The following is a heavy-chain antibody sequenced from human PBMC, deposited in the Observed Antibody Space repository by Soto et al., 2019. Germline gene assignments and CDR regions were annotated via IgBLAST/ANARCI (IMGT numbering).Heavy chain of an antibody. CDR1: GFTFSSYW. D-gene: IGHD3-3*02. CDR2: INSDGSRT. Sequence: EVQLVESGGGLVQPGESLRLSCAASGFTFSSYWMHWVRQAPGKGLVWVSRINSDGSRTNYADSVKGRFTVARDNAKNTQYLQMNSLRAADTAVYFCARVLAGSWNWFDPWGQGTVVTVSS. J-gene: IGHJ5*02. CDR3: ARVLAGSWNWFDP. V-gene: IGHV3-74*01.